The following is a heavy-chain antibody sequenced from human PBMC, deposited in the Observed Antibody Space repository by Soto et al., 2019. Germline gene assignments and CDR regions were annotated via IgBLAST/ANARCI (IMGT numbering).Heavy chain of an antibody. Sequence: QVKLVQSGTEVKKPGASIKVSCKASGYSFATSGMSWVRQAPGQGLEWMGWISAYNGNTNFDQNFKDRVTMTTDTSTSTAYLEVRNLTSDDTAVYYCARAGQYYDASGYANWGQGTLVTVSS. J-gene: IGHJ4*02. D-gene: IGHD3-22*01. CDR2: ISAYNGNT. CDR3: ARAGQYYDASGYAN. CDR1: GYSFATSG. V-gene: IGHV1-18*01.